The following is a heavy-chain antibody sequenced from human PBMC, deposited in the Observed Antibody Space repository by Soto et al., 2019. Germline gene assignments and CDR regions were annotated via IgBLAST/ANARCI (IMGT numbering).Heavy chain of an antibody. Sequence: GGSLRLSCAASGFTFSSYAMSWVRQAPGKGLEWVSAISGSGGSTYYADSVKGRFTISRDNSKNTLYLQMNSLRAEDTAVYYCAKDFPSRYCSGGSCSDNGMDVWGQGTTVTVSS. D-gene: IGHD2-15*01. CDR3: AKDFPSRYCSGGSCSDNGMDV. CDR1: GFTFSSYA. J-gene: IGHJ6*02. V-gene: IGHV3-23*01. CDR2: ISGSGGST.